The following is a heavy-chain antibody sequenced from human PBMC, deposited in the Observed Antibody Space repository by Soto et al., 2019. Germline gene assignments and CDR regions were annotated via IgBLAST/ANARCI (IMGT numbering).Heavy chain of an antibody. CDR2: IYYSGST. CDR1: GGSISSSSYY. Sequence: SETLSLTCTVSGGSISSSSYYWGWIRQPPGKGLEWIGSIYYSGSTYYNPSLKSRVTISVDTSKNQFSLKLSSVTAADTAVYYCARSGAILLWGQGTLVTVSS. V-gene: IGHV4-39*01. CDR3: ARSGAILL. J-gene: IGHJ4*02. D-gene: IGHD3-10*01.